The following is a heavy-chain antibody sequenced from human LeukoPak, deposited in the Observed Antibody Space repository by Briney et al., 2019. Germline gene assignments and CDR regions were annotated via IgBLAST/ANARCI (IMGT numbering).Heavy chain of an antibody. Sequence: GGSLRLSCAASGFTFSSYSMNWVRQAPGKGLEWVSSISSSSSYICYADSVKGRFTISRDNSKNSLYLQMNSLRAEDTAVYYCHSYDILTGYPFWGQGTLVTVSS. J-gene: IGHJ4*02. D-gene: IGHD3-9*01. V-gene: IGHV3-21*01. CDR2: ISSSSSYI. CDR1: GFTFSSYS. CDR3: HSYDILTGYPF.